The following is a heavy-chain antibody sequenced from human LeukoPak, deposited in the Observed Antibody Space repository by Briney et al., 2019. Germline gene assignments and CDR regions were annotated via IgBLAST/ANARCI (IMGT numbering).Heavy chain of an antibody. D-gene: IGHD3-10*01. CDR1: GFIFSSYW. CDR2: IKQDGSEK. V-gene: IGHV3-7*01. Sequence: PGGSLRLSCAASGFIFSSYWMSWVRQAPGKGLEWVANIKQDGSEKYYVDSVKGRFTISRDNSKNTLYLQMNSLRAEDTAVYYCARDHRGSGSRYYYYYMDVWGKGTTVTISS. J-gene: IGHJ6*03. CDR3: ARDHRGSGSRYYYYYMDV.